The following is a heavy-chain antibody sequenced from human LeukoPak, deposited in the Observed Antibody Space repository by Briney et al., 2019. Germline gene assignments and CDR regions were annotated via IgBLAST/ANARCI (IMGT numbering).Heavy chain of an antibody. CDR2: ISSNGGST. Sequence: QAGGSLRLSCAASGFTFSSYAMHWVRQAPGKGLEYVSAISSNGGSTYYANSVKGRFTISRDNSKNTLYLQMNSLRAEDTAVYYCARDTDIVVVSYYGMDVWGQGTTVTVSS. J-gene: IGHJ6*02. D-gene: IGHD2-2*01. CDR3: ARDTDIVVVSYYGMDV. V-gene: IGHV3-64*01. CDR1: GFTFSSYA.